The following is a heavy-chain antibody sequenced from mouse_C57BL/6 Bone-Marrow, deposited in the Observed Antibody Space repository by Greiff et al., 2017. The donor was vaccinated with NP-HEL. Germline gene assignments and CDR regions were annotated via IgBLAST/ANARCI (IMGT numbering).Heavy chain of an antibody. D-gene: IGHD2-3*01. CDR1: GYSFTGYY. Sequence: EVQLQQSGPELVKPGASVKISCKASGYSFTGYYMNWVKQSPEKSLEWIGEINPSTGGTTYNQKFKAKATWTVDTSSRTAYMQLKSLTSEDSAVYYCERDGYYYFDYWGQGTTRTVSA. CDR2: INPSTGGT. CDR3: ERDGYYYFDY. J-gene: IGHJ2*01. V-gene: IGHV1-42*01.